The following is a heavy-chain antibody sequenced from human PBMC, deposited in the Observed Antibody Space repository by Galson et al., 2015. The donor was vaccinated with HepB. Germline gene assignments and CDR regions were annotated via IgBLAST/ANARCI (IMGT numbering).Heavy chain of an antibody. CDR3: AALSNTDARVDFDY. J-gene: IGHJ4*02. CDR1: GFTFTSSA. CDR2: IVVGSGNT. D-gene: IGHD2/OR15-2a*01. Sequence: SVKVSCKASGFTFTSSAMQWVRQARGQRLEWIGWIVVGSGNTNYAQKFQERVTITRDMSTSTAYMELSSLRSEDTAVYYCAALSNTDARVDFDYWGQGTLVTVSS. V-gene: IGHV1-58*02.